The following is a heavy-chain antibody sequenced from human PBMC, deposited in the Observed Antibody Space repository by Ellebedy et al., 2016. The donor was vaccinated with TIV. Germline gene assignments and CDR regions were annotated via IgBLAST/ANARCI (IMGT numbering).Heavy chain of an antibody. D-gene: IGHD4-17*01. J-gene: IGHJ6*02. CDR2: IRQDGSK. V-gene: IGHV3-7*03. CDR3: ARDGAYGDYAPGQYGMDV. CDR1: GFSFSSYW. Sequence: GGSLRLSCAVSGFSFSSYWMSWVRQAPGKGLEWVANIRQDGSKNYVDSVKGRFTISRDNAQNSLYLQMNSLRVEDTAVYSCARDGAYGDYAPGQYGMDVWGQGTTVIVS.